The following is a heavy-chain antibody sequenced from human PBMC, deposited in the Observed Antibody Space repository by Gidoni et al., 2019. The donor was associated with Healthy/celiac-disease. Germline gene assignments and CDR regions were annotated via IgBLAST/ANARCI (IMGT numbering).Heavy chain of an antibody. CDR2: IRSKANSYAT. J-gene: IGHJ4*02. CDR3: TRWALGHETTVTH. CDR1: GFPFSGFA. V-gene: IGHV3-73*01. Sequence: EVQLVESGGGLVQPGGSLKLSCAASGFPFSGFAMHWVRQASGKGLEWVGRIRSKANSYATAYAASVKGRFTIFRDDSKNTAYLQMNSLKTEDTAVYYCTRWALGHETTVTHWGQGTLVTVSS. D-gene: IGHD4-17*01.